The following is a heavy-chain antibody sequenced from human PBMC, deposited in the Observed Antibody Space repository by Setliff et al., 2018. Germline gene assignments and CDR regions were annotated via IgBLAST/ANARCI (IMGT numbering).Heavy chain of an antibody. V-gene: IGHV3-33*01. CDR2: IWHDGTNK. CDR3: ATLSKDLNY. Sequence: GGSLRLSCAASGLTLINNGFHWVRQAPGKGLEWVAIIWHDGTNKYYADSVKGRFDISRDSSKDTVYLQMNSLTAEDTAMYYCATLSKDLNYWGQGTLVTVSS. D-gene: IGHD3-3*01. CDR1: GLTLINNG. J-gene: IGHJ4*02.